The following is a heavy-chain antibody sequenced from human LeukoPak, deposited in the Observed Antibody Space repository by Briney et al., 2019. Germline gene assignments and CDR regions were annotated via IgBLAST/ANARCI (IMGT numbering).Heavy chain of an antibody. V-gene: IGHV3-23*01. Sequence: GGSLNISYVASGFTFSSYAMSWVRQAPGKGREWVSAIIGSGGSTYYADSVKGRFTISRDNAKNSLYLQMDSLGPDDTAVYYCARDPYSGNYGNDYYYYMDVWGKGTTVTISS. D-gene: IGHD1-26*01. CDR2: IIGSGGST. CDR3: ARDPYSGNYGNDYYYYMDV. CDR1: GFTFSSYA. J-gene: IGHJ6*03.